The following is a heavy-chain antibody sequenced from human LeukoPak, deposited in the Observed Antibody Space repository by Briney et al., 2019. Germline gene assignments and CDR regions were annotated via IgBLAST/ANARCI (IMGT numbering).Heavy chain of an antibody. CDR3: ARDLRGYYGSGSYIGY. Sequence: ASVKVSCKAPGYTFTSYYMHWVRQAPGQGLEWMGVINPSGGSTSYAQKFQGRVTMTRDTSTSTVYMELSSLRSEDTAVYYCARDLRGYYGSGSYIGYWGQGTLATVSS. CDR2: INPSGGST. CDR1: GYTFTSYY. D-gene: IGHD3-10*01. V-gene: IGHV1-46*01. J-gene: IGHJ4*02.